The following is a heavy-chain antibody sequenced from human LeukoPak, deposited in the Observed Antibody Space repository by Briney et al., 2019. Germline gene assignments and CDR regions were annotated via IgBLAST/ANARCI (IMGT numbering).Heavy chain of an antibody. CDR2: IYYSGST. V-gene: IGHV4-39*07. Sequence: SETLSLTCTVSGGSISSSSYYWGWIRQPPGKGLEWIGSIYYSGSTYYNPSLQSRVTISVDTSKNQFSLNLNSVTAADTAVYYCARGGAARLHFQNWGQGTLVTVSS. CDR3: ARGGAARLHFQN. D-gene: IGHD6-6*01. J-gene: IGHJ1*01. CDR1: GGSISSSSYY.